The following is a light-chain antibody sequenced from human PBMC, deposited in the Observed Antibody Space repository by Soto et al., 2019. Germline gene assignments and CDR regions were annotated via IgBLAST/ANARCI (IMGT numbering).Light chain of an antibody. Sequence: EIVLTQSPGTLSLSPGERATLSCRASQSVSSTYLGWYQQKPGQAPRLLIYGASSRATGIPDRFSGSGSGTDFTLTIRRLEPEDYAVYYCQQYGASPYTFRQGTKLETK. V-gene: IGKV3-20*01. CDR1: QSVSSTY. J-gene: IGKJ2*01. CDR2: GAS. CDR3: QQYGASPYT.